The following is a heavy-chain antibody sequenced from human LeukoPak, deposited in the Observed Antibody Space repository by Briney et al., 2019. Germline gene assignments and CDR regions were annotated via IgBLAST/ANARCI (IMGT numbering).Heavy chain of an antibody. V-gene: IGHV1-69*06. CDR2: IIPIFDTA. Sequence: ASVKVSCKASGGTFSSYAISWVRQAPGQGLEWMGGIIPIFDTANYAQKFQGRVTITADKSTYTAYMELSSMRSEDTAMYYCARVRSSDWFDPWGQGTLVTVSS. J-gene: IGHJ5*02. D-gene: IGHD6-19*01. CDR1: GGTFSSYA. CDR3: ARVRSSDWFDP.